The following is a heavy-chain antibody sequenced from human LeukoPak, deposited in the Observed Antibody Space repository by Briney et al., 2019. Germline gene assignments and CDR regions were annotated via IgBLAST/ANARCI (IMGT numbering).Heavy chain of an antibody. CDR2: IKKDGSEK. V-gene: IGHV3-7*01. D-gene: IGHD2-21*02. CDR3: ARDLASCAGDCYSDGFDY. Sequence: GGSLRLSCAASGFTFSSYWMSWVRQAPGKGLEWVANIKKDGSEKYYVDSVKGRFTISRDNAKTSLYLQMNSLRAEDTAVYYCARDLASCAGDCYSDGFDYWGQGALVTVSS. J-gene: IGHJ4*02. CDR1: GFTFSSYW.